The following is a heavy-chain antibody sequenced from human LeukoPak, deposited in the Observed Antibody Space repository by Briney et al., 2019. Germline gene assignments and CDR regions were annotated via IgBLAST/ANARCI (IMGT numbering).Heavy chain of an antibody. CDR1: GFTDSTNH. CDR2: IYNGDST. Sequence: GGSLRLSCAAFGFTDSTNHMSWVRQAPGKGLEWVSIIYNGDSTYYADSVKGRFTISRDNSKNTLYLQVNSLRVEDTAVYYCARDYDSSHFFDYWGQGTLVTVSS. CDR3: ARDYDSSHFFDY. J-gene: IGHJ4*02. D-gene: IGHD3-22*01. V-gene: IGHV3-66*01.